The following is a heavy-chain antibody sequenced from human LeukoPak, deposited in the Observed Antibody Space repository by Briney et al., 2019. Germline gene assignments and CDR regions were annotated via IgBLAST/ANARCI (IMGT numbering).Heavy chain of an antibody. V-gene: IGHV1-46*01. CDR2: INPSGGST. CDR1: GYTFTSNY. Sequence: ASVKVSCTASGYTFTSNYIHWVRQAPGQGLEWMGVINPSGGSTTYAQKFQGRVTMTRDTSTSTVYMDLYSLRSEDTGVYYCARGGCSSISCEGDYWGQGTLVTVSS. D-gene: IGHD2-2*01. CDR3: ARGGCSSISCEGDY. J-gene: IGHJ4*02.